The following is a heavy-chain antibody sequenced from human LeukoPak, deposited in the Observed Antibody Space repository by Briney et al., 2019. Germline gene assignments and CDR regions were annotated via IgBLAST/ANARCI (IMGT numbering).Heavy chain of an antibody. CDR2: ISYDGSNK. J-gene: IGHJ4*02. Sequence: PGGSLRLSCAASGFTFSSYAMHWARQAPGKGLEWVAVISYDGSNKYYVDSVKGRFTISRDNSKNTLYVQMNSLRAEDTAVYYCATLPDPRIVGALRGMALYYFDYWGQGTLVTVSS. CDR1: GFTFSSYA. CDR3: ATLPDPRIVGALRGMALYYFDY. D-gene: IGHD1-26*01. V-gene: IGHV3-30*03.